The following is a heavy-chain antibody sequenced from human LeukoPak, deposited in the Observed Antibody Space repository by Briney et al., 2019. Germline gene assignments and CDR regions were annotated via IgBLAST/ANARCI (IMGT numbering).Heavy chain of an antibody. CDR2: ISGSGGST. CDR1: GFTFSSYA. V-gene: IGHV3-23*01. D-gene: IGHD6-19*01. J-gene: IGHJ4*02. Sequence: PGGSLRLSCAASGFTFSSYAMSWVRQAPGKGLEWVSAISGSGGSTYYADSVKGQFTISRDNSKNTLYLQMNSLRAEDTAVYYCAKHSGWYSLVTFDYWGQGTLVTVSS. CDR3: AKHSGWYSLVTFDY.